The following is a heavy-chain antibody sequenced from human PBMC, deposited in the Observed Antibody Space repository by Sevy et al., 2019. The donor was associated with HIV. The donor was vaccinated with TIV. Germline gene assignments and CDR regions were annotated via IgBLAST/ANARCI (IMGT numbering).Heavy chain of an antibody. Sequence: ASVKVSCKASGFTFTSSAVQWVRQARGQRLEWIGWIVVDSGNTNYAQKFQERVTITRDMSTSTAYMELSSLRSEATAVYYCAAAPEYYYDSSGYTFDYWGQGTLVTVSS. D-gene: IGHD3-22*01. CDR2: IVVDSGNT. V-gene: IGHV1-58*01. CDR1: GFTFTSSA. J-gene: IGHJ4*02. CDR3: AAAPEYYYDSSGYTFDY.